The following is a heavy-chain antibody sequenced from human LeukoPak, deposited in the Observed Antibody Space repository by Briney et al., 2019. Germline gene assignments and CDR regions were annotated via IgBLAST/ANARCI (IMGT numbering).Heavy chain of an antibody. V-gene: IGHV1-2*02. J-gene: IGHJ4*02. D-gene: IGHD3-10*01. CDR2: INPNSGGT. CDR1: GYTFTGYY. CDR3: ARELGYPGLWFGESGGHYYFDY. Sequence: ASVKVSCKASGYTFTGYYMHWVRQAPGQGLEGMGWINPNSGGTNYAQKFQGRVTMTRDTSISTAYMELSRLRSDDTAVYYCARELGYPGLWFGESGGHYYFDYWGQGTLVTVSS.